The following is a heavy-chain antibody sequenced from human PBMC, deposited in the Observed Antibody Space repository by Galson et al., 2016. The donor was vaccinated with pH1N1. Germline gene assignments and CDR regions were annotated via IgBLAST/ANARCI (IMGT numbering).Heavy chain of an antibody. CDR2: IYSGGTT. D-gene: IGHD6-19*01. J-gene: IGHJ4*02. Sequence: SLRLSCAPFGFSVSNTYMAWVRQAPGKGLDWVSLIYSGGTTYYADSVKGRFTISRDISKNTLYPQMNNLRAEDTAVYYCARERSSGWEFYFDQWGQGTLVTVSS. V-gene: IGHV3-53*01. CDR1: GFSVSNTY. CDR3: ARERSSGWEFYFDQ.